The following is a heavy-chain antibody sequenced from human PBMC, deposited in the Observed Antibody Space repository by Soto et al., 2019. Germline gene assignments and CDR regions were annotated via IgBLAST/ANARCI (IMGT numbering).Heavy chain of an antibody. CDR2: ISAYNGNT. Sequence: GASVKVSCKASGYTFTSYGISWVRQAPGQGLEWMGWISAYNGNTNYAQKLQGRVTMTTDTSTSTAYMELRSLRSDDTAVYYCARGGEVVPAAQNWFDPWGQGTMVTVSS. J-gene: IGHJ5*02. D-gene: IGHD2-2*01. CDR1: GYTFTSYG. V-gene: IGHV1-18*01. CDR3: ARGGEVVPAAQNWFDP.